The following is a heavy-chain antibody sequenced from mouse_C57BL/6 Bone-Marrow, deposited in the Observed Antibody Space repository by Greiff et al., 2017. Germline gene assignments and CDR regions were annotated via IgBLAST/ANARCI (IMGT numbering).Heavy chain of an antibody. CDR3: ARGYYGKLNFDY. CDR2: IYPGSGST. D-gene: IGHD2-1*01. V-gene: IGHV1-55*01. CDR1: GYTFTSYW. Sequence: QVQLQQPGAELVQPGASVKMSCKASGYTFTSYWITWVKQRPGQGLEWIGDIYPGSGSTNYNEKFKSKATLTVDTSSSTAYMQLSILTSEDSAVYYCARGYYGKLNFDYWGQGTTLTVSS. J-gene: IGHJ2*01.